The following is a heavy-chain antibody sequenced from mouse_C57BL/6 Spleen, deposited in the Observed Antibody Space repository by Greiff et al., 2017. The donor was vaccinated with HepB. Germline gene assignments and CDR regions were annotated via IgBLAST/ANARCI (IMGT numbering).Heavy chain of an antibody. CDR3: AREEDAMDY. CDR1: GYAFSSSW. V-gene: IGHV1-82*01. J-gene: IGHJ4*01. Sequence: VQLQQSGPELVKPGASVKISCKASGYAFSSSWMNWVKQRPGKGLEWIGRIYPGDGDTNYNGKFKGKATLTADKSSSTAYMQRSSLTSEDSAVYFCAREEDAMDYWGQGTSVTVSS. CDR2: IYPGDGDT.